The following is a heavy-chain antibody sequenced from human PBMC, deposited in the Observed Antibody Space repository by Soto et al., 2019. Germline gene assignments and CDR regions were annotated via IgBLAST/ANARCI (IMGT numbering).Heavy chain of an antibody. V-gene: IGHV3-21*01. J-gene: IGHJ4*02. CDR3: ARESEDLTSNFDY. CDR2: ISSTTNYI. Sequence: GSLRLSCAASGFTFTRYSTNWVRQAPGKGLEWVSSISSTTNYIYYADSMKGRFTVSRDNAKNSVYLEMNSLSAEDTALYYCARESEDLTSNFDYWGQGTLVTVSS. CDR1: GFTFTRYS.